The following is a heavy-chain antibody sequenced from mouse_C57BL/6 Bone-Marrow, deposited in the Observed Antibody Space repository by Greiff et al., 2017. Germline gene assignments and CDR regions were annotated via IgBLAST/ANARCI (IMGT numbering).Heavy chain of an antibody. V-gene: IGHV14-3*01. Sequence: VQLQQSVAELVRPGASVKLSCTASGFTIKNTYMHWVKQRPEQGLEWIGRIDPANGNTKYAPKFQGKATITADTSSNPAYLQLSSLTSKDSAIEYCARCYCSGSSYACVADWGKGTLVTVSA. CDR1: GFTIKNTY. CDR3: ARCYCSGSSYACVAD. D-gene: IGHD1-1*01. CDR2: IDPANGNT. J-gene: IGHJ3*01.